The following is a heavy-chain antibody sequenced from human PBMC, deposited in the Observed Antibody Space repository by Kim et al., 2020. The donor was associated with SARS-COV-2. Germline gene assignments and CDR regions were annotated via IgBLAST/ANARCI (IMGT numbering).Heavy chain of an antibody. Sequence: SETLSLTCAVYGGSFSGYYWSWIRQPPGKGLEWIGEINHSGSTNYNPSLKSRVTISVDTSKNQFSLKLSSVTAADTAVYYCASGQGPLLWFGELSAPYFDYWGQGSLVTVSS. CDR3: ASGQGPLLWFGELSAPYFDY. J-gene: IGHJ4*01. V-gene: IGHV4-34*01. D-gene: IGHD3-10*01. CDR2: INHSGST. CDR1: GGSFSGYY.